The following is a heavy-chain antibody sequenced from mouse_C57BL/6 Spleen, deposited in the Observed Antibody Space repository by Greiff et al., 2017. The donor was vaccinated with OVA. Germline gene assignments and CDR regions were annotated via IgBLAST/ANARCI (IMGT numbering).Heavy chain of an antibody. CDR2: INPGSGGT. Sequence: VQLQQSGAELVRPGTSVKVSCKASGYAFTNYLIEWVKQRPGQGLEWIGVINPGSGGTNYNEKFKGKATLTADKSSSTAYMQLSSLTSEDSAVYCCARDYDYDPFAYWGQGTLVTVSA. D-gene: IGHD2-4*01. CDR3: ARDYDYDPFAY. V-gene: IGHV1-54*01. J-gene: IGHJ3*01. CDR1: GYAFTNYL.